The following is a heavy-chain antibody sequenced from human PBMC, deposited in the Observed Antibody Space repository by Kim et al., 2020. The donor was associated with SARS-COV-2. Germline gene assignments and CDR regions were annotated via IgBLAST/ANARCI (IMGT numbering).Heavy chain of an antibody. CDR3: AGTTRGY. V-gene: IGHV3-11*01. Sequence: RGSTIYYADSVKGRFTITRDNANNALYLQLNSLRAEDTAVYYCAGTTRGYWGQGTLVTVSS. CDR2: RGSTI. J-gene: IGHJ4*02. D-gene: IGHD1-26*01.